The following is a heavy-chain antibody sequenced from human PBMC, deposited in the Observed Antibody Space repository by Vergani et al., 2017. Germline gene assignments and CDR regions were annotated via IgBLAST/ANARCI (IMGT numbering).Heavy chain of an antibody. CDR3: AGDHERDFDY. V-gene: IGHV3-30*04. J-gene: IGHJ4*02. Sequence: QVQLVESGGGVVQPGRSLRLSCAASGFTFSSYAMHWVRQAPGKGLEWVAVISYDGSNKYYADSVKGRFTISRDNSKNTLYLQMNSLRAADTAVYYCAGDHERDFDYWGQGTLVTVSS. CDR2: ISYDGSNK. CDR1: GFTFSSYA.